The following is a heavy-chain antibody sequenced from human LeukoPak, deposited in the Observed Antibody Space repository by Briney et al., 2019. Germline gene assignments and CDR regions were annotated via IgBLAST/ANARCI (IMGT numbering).Heavy chain of an antibody. CDR1: VFIFSSTW. CDR3: SATSGRTGGNS. CDR2: IKHDGSET. V-gene: IGHV3-7*03. Sequence: GGSLRLSCAASVFIFSSTWMTWVRQAPGKGPEWVAYIKHDGSETNYVDSVKGRFTVSRDNVKNSLYLQMNSLRADDTAVYYCSATSGRTGGNSWGQGALVTVSS. J-gene: IGHJ4*02. D-gene: IGHD3-16*01.